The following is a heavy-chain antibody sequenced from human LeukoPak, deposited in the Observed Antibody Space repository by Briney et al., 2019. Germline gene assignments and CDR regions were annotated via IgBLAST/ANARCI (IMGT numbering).Heavy chain of an antibody. J-gene: IGHJ4*02. CDR3: ARDRDY. CDR2: IHYSGST. V-gene: IGHV4-59*01. Sequence: SETLSLTCSVSGGSISCCYWIWMRQPPGKGLEWIGYIHYSGSTNYNPSLKSRVTISVDTCQNQVSLKLSSVTAADTAVYYCARDRDYWGQGTLVTVSS. CDR1: GGSISCCY.